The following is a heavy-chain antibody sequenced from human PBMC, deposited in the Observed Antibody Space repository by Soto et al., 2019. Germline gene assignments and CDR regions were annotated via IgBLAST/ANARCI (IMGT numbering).Heavy chain of an antibody. Sequence: TGGSLRLSCADSGFTFDDYAMHWVRQAPGKGLEWVSGISWNSGSIGYADSVKGRFTISRDNAKNSLYLQMNSLRAEDTALYYCAKDNSPYYYDSSGPSGFDPWGQGNLVTVSS. CDR2: ISWNSGSI. V-gene: IGHV3-9*01. CDR1: GFTFDDYA. J-gene: IGHJ5*02. D-gene: IGHD3-22*01. CDR3: AKDNSPYYYDSSGPSGFDP.